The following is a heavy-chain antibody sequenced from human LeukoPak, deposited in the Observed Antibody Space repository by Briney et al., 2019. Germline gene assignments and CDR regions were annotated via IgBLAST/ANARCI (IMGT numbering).Heavy chain of an antibody. CDR1: GGTFSSYA. D-gene: IGHD2-15*01. V-gene: IGHV1-46*01. Sequence: GSSVKVSCKASGGTFSSYAISWVRQAPGQGLEWMGISNPSGGSTRYAQKFQGRVTVTGDTSTSTVYMDLSSLRSEDTAVYYCARDAGLKEYCSGGMCHFDYWGQGTLVTVSS. CDR2: SNPSGGST. CDR3: ARDAGLKEYCSGGMCHFDY. J-gene: IGHJ4*02.